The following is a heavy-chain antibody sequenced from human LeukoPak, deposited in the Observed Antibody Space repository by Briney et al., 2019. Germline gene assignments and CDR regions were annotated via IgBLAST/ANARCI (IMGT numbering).Heavy chain of an antibody. J-gene: IGHJ4*02. Sequence: PSETLSLTCTVSGGSISSYYWSWIRQPPGERLEWIGYLYYSGSTNYNPSLKSRVTISVDTSKNQFSLKLSSLTAADTAVYYCARSYYYDSSGYYYFYYWGQGTLVTVSS. CDR3: ARSYYYDSSGYYYFYY. CDR1: GGSISSYY. CDR2: LYYSGST. D-gene: IGHD3-22*01. V-gene: IGHV4-59*01.